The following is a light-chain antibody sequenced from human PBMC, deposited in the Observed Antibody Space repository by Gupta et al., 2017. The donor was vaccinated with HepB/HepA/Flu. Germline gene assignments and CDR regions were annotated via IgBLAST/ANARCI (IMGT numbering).Light chain of an antibody. CDR2: GAS. J-gene: IGKJ1*01. CDR3: QQYGSMPWT. CDR1: QSVSNNF. Sequence: DNVLTQSPGTLPLSPGETATLSCRASQSVSNNFVAWYQQTPGQAPRLLIYGASNRATGIPDRFSGSGSVTDFTFTSNRLEPEDLAVYHCQQYGSMPWTFGQGTKVEIK. V-gene: IGKV3-20*01.